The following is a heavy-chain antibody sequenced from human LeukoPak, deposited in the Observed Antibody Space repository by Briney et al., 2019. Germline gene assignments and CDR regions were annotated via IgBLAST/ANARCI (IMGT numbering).Heavy chain of an antibody. V-gene: IGHV3-23*01. D-gene: IGHD3-10*01. Sequence: PGGSLRLSCAASGFSLSNHVMSWVRQAPGKGLEWVSGISGSGVSTDYADSVKGRFTISRDNSKNTLYLQMNSVRAEDTAIYYCAKDPPTLDRGVWGQGTLVIVSS. CDR1: GFSLSNHV. J-gene: IGHJ4*02. CDR3: AKDPPTLDRGV. CDR2: ISGSGVST.